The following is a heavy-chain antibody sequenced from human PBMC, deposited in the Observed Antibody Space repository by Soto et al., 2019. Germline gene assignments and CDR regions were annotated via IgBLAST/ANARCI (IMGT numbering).Heavy chain of an antibody. J-gene: IGHJ4*02. D-gene: IGHD3-22*01. V-gene: IGHV3-11*06. Sequence: PGGSLRLSCAASGFPFSDYYMNWIRQAPGKGLEWVSYISSSSSYTNYADSVKGRFTISRDNAENSLYLQMNSLRAEDTAVYYCARDRSYDSSGYYGSDYWGQGTLVTVSS. CDR3: ARDRSYDSSGYYGSDY. CDR2: ISSSSSYT. CDR1: GFPFSDYY.